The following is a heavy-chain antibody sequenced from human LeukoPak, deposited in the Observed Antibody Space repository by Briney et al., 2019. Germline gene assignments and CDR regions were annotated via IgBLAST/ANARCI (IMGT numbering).Heavy chain of an antibody. V-gene: IGHV4-34*01. J-gene: IGHJ6*02. CDR1: GGSFSGYY. CDR2: INHSGST. Sequence: PSETLSLTCAVYGGSFSGYYWSWIRQPPGKGLEWIGEINHSGSTNYNPSLKSRVTISVDTSKNQFSLKLSSVTAADTAVYYCARGPYYYYGMDAWGQGTTVTVSS. CDR3: ARGPYYYYGMDA.